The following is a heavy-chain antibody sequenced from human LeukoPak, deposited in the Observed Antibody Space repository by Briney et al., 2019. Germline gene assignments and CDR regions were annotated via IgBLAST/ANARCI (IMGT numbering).Heavy chain of an antibody. CDR3: ARDNVRGYYYHYMDV. Sequence: SETLSLTCTVSGGSINNYYWSWIRQPAGKGLEWIGRIYTSGSTNYNPSLKSRVTMSVDTSKNQFSLKLSSVTAADTAVYYYARDNVRGYYYHYMDVWGKGTTVTVSS. V-gene: IGHV4-4*07. CDR2: IYTSGST. CDR1: GGSINNYY. J-gene: IGHJ6*03.